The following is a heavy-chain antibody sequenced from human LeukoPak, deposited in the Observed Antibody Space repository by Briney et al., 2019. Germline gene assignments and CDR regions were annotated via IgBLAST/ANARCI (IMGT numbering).Heavy chain of an antibody. CDR2: ISGSGGST. V-gene: IGHV3-23*01. CDR3: ASFRRTYYDFWSGYYPF. CDR1: GFTFSSYA. J-gene: IGHJ4*02. Sequence: GGSLRLSCAASGFTFSSYAMSWVRQAPGKGLEWVSAISGSGGSTYYADSVKGRFTISRDNSKNTLYLQMNSLRAEDTAVYYCASFRRTYYDFWSGYYPFWGQGTLVTVSS. D-gene: IGHD3-3*01.